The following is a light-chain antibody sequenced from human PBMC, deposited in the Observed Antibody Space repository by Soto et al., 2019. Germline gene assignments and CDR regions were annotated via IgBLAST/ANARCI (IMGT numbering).Light chain of an antibody. CDR1: NSDVGGYNY. Sequence: ALTQPRSVSGSPGQSVAISCTGTNSDVGGYNYVSWYQEQPGKAPRVMIYDVNKRPSGVPDRFSGSKSGNTASLTISGLQAEDEADYYCCSYAGGSYVFGTGTKVTVL. J-gene: IGLJ1*01. CDR3: CSYAGGSYV. CDR2: DVN. V-gene: IGLV2-11*01.